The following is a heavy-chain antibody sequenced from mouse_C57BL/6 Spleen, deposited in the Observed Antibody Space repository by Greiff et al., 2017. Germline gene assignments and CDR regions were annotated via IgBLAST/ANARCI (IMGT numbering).Heavy chain of an antibody. V-gene: IGHV1-50*01. CDR2: IDPSDSYT. CDR3: ARLGGYFDY. CDR1: GYTFTSYW. J-gene: IGHJ2*01. D-gene: IGHD1-1*02. Sequence: QVHVKQPGAELVKPGASVKLSCKASGYTFTSYWMQWVKQRPGQGLEWIGEIDPSDSYTNYNQKFKGKATLTVDTSSSTAYMQLSSLTSEDSAVYYCARLGGYFDYWGQGTTLTVSS.